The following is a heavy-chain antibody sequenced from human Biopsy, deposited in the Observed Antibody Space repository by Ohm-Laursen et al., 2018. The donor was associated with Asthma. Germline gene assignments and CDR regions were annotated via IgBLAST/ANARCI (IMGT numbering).Heavy chain of an antibody. CDR3: ARAYGGSFFSGPFDI. J-gene: IGHJ3*02. Sequence: SLRLSCAASGFTVSTNGMSWVHQPPGKGLEWVSVIYSGGGTYYADSVQGRVTISRDNSKNTLSLQMNSLRAEDTAVYYCARAYGGSFFSGPFDIWGQGTMVTVSS. CDR2: IYSGGGT. V-gene: IGHV3-53*01. CDR1: GFTVSTNG. D-gene: IGHD4-23*01.